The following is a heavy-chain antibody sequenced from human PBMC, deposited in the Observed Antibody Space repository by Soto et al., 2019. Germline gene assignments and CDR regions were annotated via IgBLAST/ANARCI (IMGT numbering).Heavy chain of an antibody. CDR1: GFTFSSYS. D-gene: IGHD3-16*01. Sequence: EVQVVESGGGLVKPGGSLTLSCAASGFTFSSYSMNWVRQAPGKGLEWVSSISRTSNYIYYTDSVKGRFTISRDNAKNSIYLQMHSLRAEDTATYYCASGVLGLVSPVIGGYWGQGTLVTVSS. CDR2: ISRTSNYI. V-gene: IGHV3-21*01. CDR3: ASGVLGLVSPVIGGY. J-gene: IGHJ4*02.